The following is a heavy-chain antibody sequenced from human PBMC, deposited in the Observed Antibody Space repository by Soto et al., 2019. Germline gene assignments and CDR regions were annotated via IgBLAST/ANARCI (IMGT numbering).Heavy chain of an antibody. CDR1: GYTFTSYS. D-gene: IGHD1-26*01. V-gene: IGHV1-18*01. J-gene: IGHJ2*01. CDR2: INTYNGNT. CDR3: ARDGRFSGTSYDCDL. Sequence: QVQLVQSGGEVKKPGASVKVSCKASGYTFTSYSINWVRQAPGQGLEWMGWINTYNGNTKYEQTLQGRVTMTTDSSTSTAYMELRSLRSDDTAVYYCARDGRFSGTSYDCDLWGRGTLVTVSS.